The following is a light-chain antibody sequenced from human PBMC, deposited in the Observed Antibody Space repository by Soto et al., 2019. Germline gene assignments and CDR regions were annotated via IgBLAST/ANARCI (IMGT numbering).Light chain of an antibody. CDR3: TSYAGSNNFGV. V-gene: IGLV2-8*01. J-gene: IGLJ3*02. Sequence: QSALTQPPSASGSPGQSVTISCTGTSSDVGGYNYVSWYQQHPGKAPKLMIYEVSKRHSGVPDRFSGSKSGNTASLTVSGLQAEDEADYYCTSYAGSNNFGVFGGGTKVTVL. CDR2: EVS. CDR1: SSDVGGYNY.